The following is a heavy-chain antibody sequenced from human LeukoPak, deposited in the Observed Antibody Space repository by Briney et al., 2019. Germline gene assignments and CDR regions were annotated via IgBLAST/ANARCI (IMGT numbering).Heavy chain of an antibody. V-gene: IGHV4-59*08. D-gene: IGHD6-19*01. CDR1: GGSISSYY. Sequence: SETLSLTCTVSGGSISSYYWSRIRQPPGKGLEWIGYIYYSGSTNYNPSLKSRVTISVDTSKNQFSLKLSSVTAADTAVYYCARSSGSGWYSLYFQHWGQGTLVTVSS. J-gene: IGHJ1*01. CDR3: ARSSGSGWYSLYFQH. CDR2: IYYSGST.